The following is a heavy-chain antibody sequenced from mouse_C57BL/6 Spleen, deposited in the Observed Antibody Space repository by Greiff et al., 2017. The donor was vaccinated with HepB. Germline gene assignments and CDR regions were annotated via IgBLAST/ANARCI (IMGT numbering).Heavy chain of an antibody. CDR1: GYTFTSYW. V-gene: IGHV1-64*01. CDR2: IHPNSGST. CDR3: ARVDYGSSYFDY. D-gene: IGHD1-1*01. J-gene: IGHJ2*01. Sequence: VQLQQPGAELVKPGASVKLSCKASGYTFTSYWMHWVKQRPGQGLEWIGMIHPNSGSTNYNEKFKSKATLTVDKSSSTAYMQLSSLTSEDSAVYYCARVDYGSSYFDYWGQGTTLTVSS.